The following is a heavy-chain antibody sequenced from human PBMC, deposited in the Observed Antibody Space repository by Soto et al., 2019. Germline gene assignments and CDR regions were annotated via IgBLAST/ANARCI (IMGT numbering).Heavy chain of an antibody. Sequence: QVQLVESGGGVVQPGRSLRLSCAASGFTFSSYGMHWVRQAPGKGLEWVAVISYDGSNKNYADSVKGRFTISRDNSKNTLYLQMNSLRTEDTAVYYCAKSPQATLIQLPVDWGQGILVTVSS. D-gene: IGHD5-18*01. CDR2: ISYDGSNK. CDR1: GFTFSSYG. CDR3: AKSPQATLIQLPVD. V-gene: IGHV3-30*18. J-gene: IGHJ4*02.